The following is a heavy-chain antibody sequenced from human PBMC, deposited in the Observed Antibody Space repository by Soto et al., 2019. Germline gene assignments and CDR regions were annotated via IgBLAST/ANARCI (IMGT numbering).Heavy chain of an antibody. CDR1: GYTFTSYD. CDR2: MNPNSGNT. Sequence: ASVKVSCKASGYTFTSYDINWVRQATGQGLEWMGWMNPNSGNTGYAQKFQGRVTMTRNTSISTAYMELSSLRSEDTAVYYCAREGTTVLLWFGESTGGMDVWGQGTTVTVSS. V-gene: IGHV1-8*01. CDR3: AREGTTVLLWFGESTGGMDV. D-gene: IGHD3-10*01. J-gene: IGHJ6*02.